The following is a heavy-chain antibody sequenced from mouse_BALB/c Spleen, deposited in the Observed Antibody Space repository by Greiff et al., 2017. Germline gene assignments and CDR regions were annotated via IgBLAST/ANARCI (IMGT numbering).Heavy chain of an antibody. CDR3: ARDFYYGNFYWYFDV. Sequence: EVKLVESGGGLVQPGGSLRLSCATSGFTFTDYYMSWVRQPPGKALEWLGFIRNKANGYTTEYSASVKGRFTISRDNSQSILYLQMNTLRAEDSATYYCARDFYYGNFYWYFDVWGAGTTVTVSS. CDR2: IRNKANGYTT. J-gene: IGHJ1*01. D-gene: IGHD2-1*01. V-gene: IGHV7-3*02. CDR1: GFTFTDYY.